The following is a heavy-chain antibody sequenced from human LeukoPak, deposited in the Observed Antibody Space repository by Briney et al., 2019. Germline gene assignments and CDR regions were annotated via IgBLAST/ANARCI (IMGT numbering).Heavy chain of an antibody. CDR2: INHSGST. CDR1: GGSFSGYY. V-gene: IGHV4-34*01. CDR3: ARRPIRGYYFDY. D-gene: IGHD4-23*01. J-gene: IGHJ4*02. Sequence: SETLSLTCAVYGGSFSGYYWSWIRQPPGKGLEWIGEINHSGSTNYNPSLKSRVTISVDTPKNQFSLKLSSVTAADTAVYYCARRPIRGYYFDYWGQGTLVTVSP.